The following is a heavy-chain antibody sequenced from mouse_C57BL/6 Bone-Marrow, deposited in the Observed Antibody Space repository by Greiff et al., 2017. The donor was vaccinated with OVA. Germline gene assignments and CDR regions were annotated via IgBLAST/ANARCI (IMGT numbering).Heavy chain of an antibody. D-gene: IGHD4-1*02. J-gene: IGHJ2*01. CDR3: ARPQLGRGNYFDY. Sequence: VQLKESGGGLVQPGGSLKLSCAASGFTFSDYYMYWVRQTPEKRLEWVAYISNGGGSTYYPDPVKGRFTISRDNAKNTLYLQMSRLKSEDTAMYYCARPQLGRGNYFDYWGQGTTLTVSS. CDR2: ISNGGGST. V-gene: IGHV5-12*01. CDR1: GFTFSDYY.